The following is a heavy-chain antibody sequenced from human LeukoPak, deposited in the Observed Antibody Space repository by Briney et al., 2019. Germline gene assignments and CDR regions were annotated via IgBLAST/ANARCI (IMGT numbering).Heavy chain of an antibody. CDR1: GGSFSGYY. J-gene: IGHJ4*02. CDR3: ARRRYYYGIFDY. Sequence: PSETLSLTCAVYGGSFSGYYWSWIRQPPGKGLEWIGEINHSGSTNYNPSLKSRVTISVDTSKNQFSLELSSVTAADTAVYYCARRRYYYGIFDYWGQGTLVTVSS. CDR2: INHSGST. D-gene: IGHD3-10*01. V-gene: IGHV4-34*01.